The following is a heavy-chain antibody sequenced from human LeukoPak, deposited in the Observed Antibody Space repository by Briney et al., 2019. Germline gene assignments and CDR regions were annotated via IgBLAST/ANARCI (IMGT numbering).Heavy chain of an antibody. CDR2: INHSGST. Sequence: PSETLSLTCAVYGGSFSGYYWSWIRQPPGKGLEWIGEINHSGSTNYNPSLKSRVTISVDTSKNQFSLKLSSVTAADTAVYYCARGPGAVAGYFDFDYWGQGTLVTVPS. CDR3: ARGPGAVAGYFDFDY. CDR1: GGSFSGYY. V-gene: IGHV4-34*01. D-gene: IGHD6-19*01. J-gene: IGHJ4*02.